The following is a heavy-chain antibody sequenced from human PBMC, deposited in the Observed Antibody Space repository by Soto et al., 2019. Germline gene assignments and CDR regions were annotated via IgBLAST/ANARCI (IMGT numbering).Heavy chain of an antibody. CDR3: ARVEYSSSSDWYDP. V-gene: IGHV4-59*01. D-gene: IGHD6-6*01. J-gene: IGHJ5*02. CDR2: IYYSGST. Sequence: SETLSLTCTVSGCSISSYYWSWIRQPPGKGLEWIGYIYYSGSTNYNPSLKSRVTISVDTSKNQFSLKLSSVTAADTAVYYCARVEYSSSSDWYDPWGQGTLVTVSS. CDR1: GCSISSYY.